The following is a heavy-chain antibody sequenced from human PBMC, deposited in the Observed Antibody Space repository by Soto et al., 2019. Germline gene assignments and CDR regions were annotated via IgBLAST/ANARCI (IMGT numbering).Heavy chain of an antibody. CDR2: IYYTGDT. CDR1: GDSISRGTYD. CDR3: ARMARNGDSRQYTFDF. D-gene: IGHD4-17*01. J-gene: IGHJ4*02. V-gene: IGHV4-31*03. Sequence: QVQLQESGPGLVKPSQTLSLTCTVSGDSISRGTYDWSWIRQHPGKGLEWIGYIYYTGDTYYSPSLENRVTFSVDTSKNRFSLRLTSLSAADTAVYSCARMARNGDSRQYTFDFWGQGMLVTVSS.